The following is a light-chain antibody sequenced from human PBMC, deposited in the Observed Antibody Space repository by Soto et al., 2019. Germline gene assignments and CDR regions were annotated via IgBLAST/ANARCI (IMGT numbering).Light chain of an antibody. V-gene: IGKV3-11*01. J-gene: IGKJ4*01. Sequence: EIVLTHSPATVSLSRWERVTLSCRASQSVNIYLAWYQQKPGQAPRLLIYDASNRATGVPARFSGSGSGTDFTLTISSLESEDFAVYYCQQRANWPLTFGGGTKVDIK. CDR3: QQRANWPLT. CDR1: QSVNIY. CDR2: DAS.